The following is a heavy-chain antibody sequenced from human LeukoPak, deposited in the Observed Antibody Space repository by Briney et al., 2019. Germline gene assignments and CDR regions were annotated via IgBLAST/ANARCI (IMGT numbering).Heavy chain of an antibody. CDR3: AKEGYDILTSSYKDAFDI. CDR2: VSYDGNNL. V-gene: IGHV3-30-3*01. J-gene: IGHJ3*02. CDR1: GFTFSNYA. Sequence: GGSLRLSCAASGFTFSNYAMHWVRQAPGKGLEWVAVVSYDGNNLYYADSVKGRFTISRDNSKNTLYLQMNSLRVEDTAVYYCAKEGYDILTSSYKDAFDIWGQGTMVTVSS. D-gene: IGHD3-9*01.